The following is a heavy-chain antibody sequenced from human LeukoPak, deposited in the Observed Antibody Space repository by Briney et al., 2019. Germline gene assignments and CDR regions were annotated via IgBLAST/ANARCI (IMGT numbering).Heavy chain of an antibody. CDR1: GFTFSSYG. D-gene: IGHD5-24*01. V-gene: IGHV3-30*03. CDR3: ARDYKYAFDN. CDR2: ISYDGSNK. J-gene: IGHJ4*02. Sequence: PGRSLRLSCAASGFTFSSYGMHWVRQAPGKGLEWVAVISYDGSNKYYADSVKGRFTISRDNSKNSLYLQMNSLRVEDTAVYYCARDYKYAFDNWGQGTLVTVSS.